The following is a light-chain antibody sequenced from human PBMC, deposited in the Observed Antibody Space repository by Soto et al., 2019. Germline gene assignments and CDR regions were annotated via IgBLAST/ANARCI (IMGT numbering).Light chain of an antibody. Sequence: EKVMTQSPATLSVSPGERATLSCRASQSVGSDLAWYQQKPGQPPRLLIYAASTRATDIPDRFSGSGSGTEFTLTISSLQSEDFAVYYCQQSDRSPYTFGQGTKLEIK. CDR1: QSVGSD. J-gene: IGKJ2*01. V-gene: IGKV3-15*01. CDR3: QQSDRSPYT. CDR2: AAS.